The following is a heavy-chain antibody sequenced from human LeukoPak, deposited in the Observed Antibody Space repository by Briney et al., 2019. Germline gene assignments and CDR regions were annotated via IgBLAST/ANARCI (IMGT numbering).Heavy chain of an antibody. CDR1: GYTFTGYY. J-gene: IGHJ4*02. Sequence: ASVKVSCKASGYTFTGYYIHWVRQAPGQGLEWMGRINPNSGGTNYAQKFQGRVTMTRDTSGSTSNMELSRLRSDDSAVYYCARERRFGDLLLFDYWGLGTLVTVSS. CDR2: INPNSGGT. V-gene: IGHV1-2*06. D-gene: IGHD3-10*01. CDR3: ARERRFGDLLLFDY.